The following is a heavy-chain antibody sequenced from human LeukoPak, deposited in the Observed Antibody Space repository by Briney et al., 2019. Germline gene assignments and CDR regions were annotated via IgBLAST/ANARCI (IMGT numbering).Heavy chain of an antibody. J-gene: IGHJ4*02. CDR2: IKTDGSST. CDR3: TTLYSGAMDY. Sequence: GGSLRLSCAASGFSFNTYWMSWVRQVPEKGLVWVSRIKTDGSSTSYADSVKGRFTISRDNAKNTVYLQMNSLRAEDTAVYYCTTLYSGAMDYWGQGTLVTVSS. CDR1: GFSFNTYW. V-gene: IGHV3-74*01. D-gene: IGHD1-26*01.